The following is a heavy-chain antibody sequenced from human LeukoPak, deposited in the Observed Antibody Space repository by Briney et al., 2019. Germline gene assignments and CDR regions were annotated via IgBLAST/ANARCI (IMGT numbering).Heavy chain of an antibody. J-gene: IGHJ5*02. D-gene: IGHD3-3*01. Sequence: SETLSLTCTVSGGSISSYYWSWIRQPAGKGLEWIGRIYTNGSNNYNPSLKSRVTMSVDTSKNQFSLKLSSVTAADTAVYYCARDPTKIFGVVSVSGRNWFDPWGQGTLVTVSS. CDR3: ARDPTKIFGVVSVSGRNWFDP. V-gene: IGHV4-4*07. CDR2: IYTNGSN. CDR1: GGSISSYY.